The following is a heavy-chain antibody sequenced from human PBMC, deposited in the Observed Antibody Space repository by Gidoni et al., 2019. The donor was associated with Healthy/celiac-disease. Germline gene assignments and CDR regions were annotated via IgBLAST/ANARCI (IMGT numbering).Heavy chain of an antibody. J-gene: IGHJ4*02. CDR1: GYTFTSYY. D-gene: IGHD3-16*01. CDR3: ARVRGGRLPPFDY. Sequence: QVQLVQSGAEVQKPGASVKVSCKASGYTFTSYYIHWVRQAPGQGLAWMGIIHPSGGSTSYAQKFQGRVTMTRDTSTSTVYMELSSLRSEDTAVYYCARVRGGRLPPFDYWGQGTLVTVSS. CDR2: IHPSGGST. V-gene: IGHV1-46*01.